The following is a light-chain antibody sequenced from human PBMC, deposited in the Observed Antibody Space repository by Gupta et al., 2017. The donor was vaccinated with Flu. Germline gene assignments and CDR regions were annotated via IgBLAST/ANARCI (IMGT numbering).Light chain of an antibody. CDR2: DNN. CDR3: AAGDAGGGGPR. V-gene: IGLV1-47*02. J-gene: IGLJ2*01. CDR1: GANVGSDC. Sequence: RVSITGRGRGANVGSDCIDWYHQVTDTAPKLLIYDNNRRDAGVPERFSATRYGTSATVAISGHQPEDEGVYYCAAGDAGGGGPRFGGGTRLVVL.